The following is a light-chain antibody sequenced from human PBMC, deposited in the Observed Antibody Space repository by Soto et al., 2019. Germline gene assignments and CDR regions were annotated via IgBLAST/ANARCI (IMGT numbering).Light chain of an antibody. CDR3: QSYDSSLSGGV. V-gene: IGLV1-40*01. CDR2: GNS. J-gene: IGLJ1*01. CDR1: SYNIGTGYD. Sequence: QSVLTQPPSVSGAPGQRVTISCTGSSYNIGTGYDIHWYQQVPGTAPKLLIYGNSNRPSGVPDRFSGSKSGTSASLAITGLQAEDEADYYCQSYDSSLSGGVFGTGTKLTVL.